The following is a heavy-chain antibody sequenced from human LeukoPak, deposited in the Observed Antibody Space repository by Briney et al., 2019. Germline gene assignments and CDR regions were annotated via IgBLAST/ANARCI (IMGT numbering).Heavy chain of an antibody. CDR3: ARVVKGYYDFWSGYPIDY. J-gene: IGHJ4*02. V-gene: IGHV4-31*01. CDR1: GGSISSGGYY. CDR2: IYYSGST. D-gene: IGHD3-3*01. Sequence: SETLSLTCTVSGGSISSGGYYWSWIRQHPGKGLEWIGYIYYSGSTYYNPSLKSQVTISVDTSKNQFSLKLSSVTAADTAVYYCARVVKGYYDFWSGYPIDYWGQGTLVTVSS.